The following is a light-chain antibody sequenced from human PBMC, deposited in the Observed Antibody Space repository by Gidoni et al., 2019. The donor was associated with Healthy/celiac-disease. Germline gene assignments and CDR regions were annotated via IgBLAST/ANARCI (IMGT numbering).Light chain of an antibody. CDR1: QGISSY. CDR3: QQYYRYPLT. J-gene: IGKJ4*01. Sequence: AIRMTQSPSSFSASTGDRVTITCRASQGISSYLALYQQKPGNAPKLLIYAASTLQSGVPSMFSGSGSGTDFTLTISCLQSEDFATYYCQQYYRYPLTFGGGTKVEIK. CDR2: AAS. V-gene: IGKV1-8*01.